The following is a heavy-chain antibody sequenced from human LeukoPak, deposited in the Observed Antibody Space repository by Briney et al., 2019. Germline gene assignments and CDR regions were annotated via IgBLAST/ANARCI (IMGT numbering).Heavy chain of an antibody. CDR3: AKATREATVASFFGY. V-gene: IGHV3-23*01. CDR1: GFTFSSYA. D-gene: IGHD3-10*01. J-gene: IGHJ4*02. CDR2: VSSGGGST. Sequence: GGSLRLSCVASGFTFSSYAMIWVRQAPGKGLEWVSSVSSGGGSTYYADSVKGRFTISRDISKSTVYLQMNSLRVEDTAVYYCAKATREATVASFFGYWGQGTLVTVSS.